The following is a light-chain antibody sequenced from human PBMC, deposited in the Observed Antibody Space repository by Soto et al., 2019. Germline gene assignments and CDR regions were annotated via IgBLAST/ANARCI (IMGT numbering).Light chain of an antibody. V-gene: IGKV3-15*01. CDR3: QQYTNWPPIT. J-gene: IGKJ2*01. CDR2: SAS. CDR1: QGVSSN. Sequence: ETVMTQSPATLSVSPGERATLSCRASQGVSSNLAWYQQKPGQAPRLLIYSASTRATGIPARFSGSVSGTEFTLTISSLQSEDFAVYYCQQYTNWPPITFGQGTKLEIK.